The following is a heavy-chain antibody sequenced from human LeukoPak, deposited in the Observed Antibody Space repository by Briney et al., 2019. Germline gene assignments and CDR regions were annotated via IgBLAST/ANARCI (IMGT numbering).Heavy chain of an antibody. CDR3: ARHRSLNVYDSSGYYYPDAFDV. J-gene: IGHJ3*01. CDR2: INQDGSEK. D-gene: IGHD3-22*01. Sequence: GGSLRLSCAASGFTLSSDWMNWVRQAPGEGREWVANINQDGSEKNYVDSVKGRFTISRDNANHSLYLQLDSLRVQDTAVYYCARHRSLNVYDSSGYYYPDAFDVWGQGTMVTVSS. CDR1: GFTLSSDW. V-gene: IGHV3-7*02.